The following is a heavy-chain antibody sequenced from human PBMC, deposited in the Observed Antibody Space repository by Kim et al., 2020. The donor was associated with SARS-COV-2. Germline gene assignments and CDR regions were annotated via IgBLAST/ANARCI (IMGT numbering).Heavy chain of an antibody. Sequence: ASVKVSCKASGYTFTSNYLHWVRQAPGQGPEWIGLIDPSGGSTSYAQKLQDRLTMTRHTSTSTVYMELSSLRSEDTAVYYCTRDGVGDTTHFDYWGQGTLVTVSS. CDR3: TRDGVGDTTHFDY. J-gene: IGHJ4*02. V-gene: IGHV1-46*04. D-gene: IGHD1-26*01. CDR1: GYTFTSNY. CDR2: IDPSGGST.